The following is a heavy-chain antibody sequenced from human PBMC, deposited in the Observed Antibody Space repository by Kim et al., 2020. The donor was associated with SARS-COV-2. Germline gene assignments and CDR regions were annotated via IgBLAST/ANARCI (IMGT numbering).Heavy chain of an antibody. CDR3: ARDVRPWFEVYYYYGMDV. D-gene: IGHD3-10*01. Sequence: ASVKVSCKASGYTFTSYGISWVRQAPGQGLEWMGWISAYNGNTNYAQKLQGRVTMTTDTSTSTAYMELRSLRSDDTAVYYCARDVRPWFEVYYYYGMDVWGQGTTVTVSS. CDR1: GYTFTSYG. CDR2: ISAYNGNT. J-gene: IGHJ6*02. V-gene: IGHV1-18*04.